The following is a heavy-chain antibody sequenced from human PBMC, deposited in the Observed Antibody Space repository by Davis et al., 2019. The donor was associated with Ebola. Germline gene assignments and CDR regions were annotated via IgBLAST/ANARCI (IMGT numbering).Heavy chain of an antibody. CDR1: GGSISSYY. V-gene: IGHV4-59*12. J-gene: IGHJ6*02. CDR2: IYYSGYSGSP. CDR3: ARGGTWIQLWTGGYYYGMDV. Sequence: MPSETLSLTCTVSGGSISSYYWSWIRQPPGKGLEWIGYIYYSGYSGSPNYHPSLKSRVTISVDTSKNQFSLKLSSVTAADTAVYYCARGGTWIQLWTGGYYYGMDVWGQGTTVTVSS. D-gene: IGHD5-18*01.